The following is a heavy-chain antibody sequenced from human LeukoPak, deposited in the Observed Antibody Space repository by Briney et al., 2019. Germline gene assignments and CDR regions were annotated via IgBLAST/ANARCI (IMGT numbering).Heavy chain of an antibody. D-gene: IGHD6-19*01. CDR2: IIYSGTT. J-gene: IGHJ4*02. V-gene: IGHV4-39*01. CDR3: ARHRQWHQAIEY. Sequence: SETLSLTCTVSGGSISNYNYWGWIRQPPGKGLEWIGSIIYSGTTHYNPSIKSLVAMSVDTSKNQFSLSLTSVTASATTVYYWARHRQWHQAIEYGGQGALATVSS. CDR1: GGSISNYNY.